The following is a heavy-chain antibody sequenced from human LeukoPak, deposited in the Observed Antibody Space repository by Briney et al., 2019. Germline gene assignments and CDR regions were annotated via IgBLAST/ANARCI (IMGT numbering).Heavy chain of an antibody. CDR1: GFTFSSHA. Sequence: GGSLRLSCTPSGFTFSSHAMSWVRQAPGKGLEWVSGISGNGAGTYYGDSVKGRFTISRDNSKNTLYLQMNSLRAEDTAVYYCAKDCTMIVVDAFDIWGQGTMVTVSS. V-gene: IGHV3-23*02. CDR3: AKDCTMIVVDAFDI. CDR2: ISGNGAGT. D-gene: IGHD3-22*01. J-gene: IGHJ3*02.